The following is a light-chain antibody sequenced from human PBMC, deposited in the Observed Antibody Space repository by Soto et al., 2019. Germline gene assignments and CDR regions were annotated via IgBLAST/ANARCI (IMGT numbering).Light chain of an antibody. V-gene: IGLV2-14*01. CDR1: SSDVGGYNY. J-gene: IGLJ1*01. CDR3: RSHTSGSTLYV. CDR2: EVS. Sequence: QSALTQPASVSGSPGQSITISCTGTSSDVGGYNYVSWYQQHPGKAPKLMIYEVSNRPSGVSNRFSGSKSGNTASLTISGLQAEDEADYYCRSHTSGSTLYVFLTGTNVT.